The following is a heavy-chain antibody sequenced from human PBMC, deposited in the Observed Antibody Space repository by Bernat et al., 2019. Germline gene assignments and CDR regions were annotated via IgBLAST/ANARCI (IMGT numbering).Heavy chain of an antibody. CDR2: ISYDGSNK. V-gene: IGHV3-30*03. Sequence: QVQLVESGGGVVQPGRSLRLSCAASGFTFSSYGMHWVRQAPGKGLEWVAVISYDGSNKYYADSVKGRFTISRDNAKNSLYLQMNSLGAADTAVYYCVGDFTYWGRGTLVTVSS. J-gene: IGHJ4*01. CDR1: GFTFSSYG. CDR3: VGDFTY.